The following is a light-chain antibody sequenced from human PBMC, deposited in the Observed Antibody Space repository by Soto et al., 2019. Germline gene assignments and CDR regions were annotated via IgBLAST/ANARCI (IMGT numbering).Light chain of an antibody. V-gene: IGLV2-14*03. CDR2: EVS. CDR1: MSDIGAYDF. Sequence: QSALTQPASLSGSPGQSITISCTGTMSDIGAYDFVSWFQQHPGKAPRLMFYEVSNRPSGVSIRFSGSKSGNTASLTISGLQAEDEAQYYCISFTSKSTLIFGTGTKLTVL. J-gene: IGLJ2*01. CDR3: ISFTSKSTLI.